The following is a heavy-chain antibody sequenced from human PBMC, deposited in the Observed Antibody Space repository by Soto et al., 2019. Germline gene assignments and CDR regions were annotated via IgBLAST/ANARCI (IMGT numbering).Heavy chain of an antibody. CDR1: GYTLTELS. V-gene: IGHV1-24*01. Sequence: ASVKVSCKVSGYTLTELSMHWVRQAPGKGLEWMGGFNPKDGETIYAQKFQGRVTMTKDTSISTAYMEMSRLRSDDTAVYYCARDQGSGGSCYDIWGQGTMVTVSS. J-gene: IGHJ3*02. D-gene: IGHD2-15*01. CDR3: ARDQGSGGSCYDI. CDR2: FNPKDGET.